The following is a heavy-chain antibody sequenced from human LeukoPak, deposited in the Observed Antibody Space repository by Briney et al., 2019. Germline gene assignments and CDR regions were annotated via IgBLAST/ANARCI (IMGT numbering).Heavy chain of an antibody. D-gene: IGHD3-10*01. CDR1: GFTFSSYW. V-gene: IGHV3-7*01. CDR3: VKVTYGSGSYLTSWFDP. CDR2: IKQDGSEK. Sequence: GGSLRLSCAASGFTFSSYWMSWVRQAPGKGLEWVANIKQDGSEKYYVDSVKGRFTISRDNAKNSLYLQMNSLRPEDTAVYYCVKVTYGSGSYLTSWFDPWGQGTLVTVSS. J-gene: IGHJ5*02.